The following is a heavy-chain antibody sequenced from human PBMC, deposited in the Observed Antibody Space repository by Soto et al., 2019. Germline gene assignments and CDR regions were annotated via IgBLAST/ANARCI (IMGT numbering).Heavy chain of an antibody. CDR2: IYPADSDT. CDR3: AIRYFPSSGLYNNYYFDY. D-gene: IGHD3-22*01. J-gene: IGHJ4*02. Sequence: EVQLVQSGAEMKKPGESLKISCKGSGYSFTSYWIGWVRQMPGKGLEWMGIIYPADSDTTYSPSFQGQVTISVDLSISTAYLQWSSLKASDTAMYYRAIRYFPSSGLYNNYYFDYWGQGTLVTVSS. CDR1: GYSFTSYW. V-gene: IGHV5-51*03.